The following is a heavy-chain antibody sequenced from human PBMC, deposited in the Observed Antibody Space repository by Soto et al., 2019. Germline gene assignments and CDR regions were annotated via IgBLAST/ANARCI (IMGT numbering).Heavy chain of an antibody. J-gene: IGHJ4*02. V-gene: IGHV4-59*01. CDR2: IYYSGST. CDR3: ARGGVSGYCSGGSCYSDPYFDY. Sequence: PSETLSLTCTVSGGSISSYYWSWIRQPPGKGLEWFGYIYYSGSTNYNPSLKSRVIISVDTSKNQFSLKLSSVTAADTAVYYCARGGVSGYCSGGSCYSDPYFDYWGQGTLVTSPQ. CDR1: GGSISSYY. D-gene: IGHD2-15*01.